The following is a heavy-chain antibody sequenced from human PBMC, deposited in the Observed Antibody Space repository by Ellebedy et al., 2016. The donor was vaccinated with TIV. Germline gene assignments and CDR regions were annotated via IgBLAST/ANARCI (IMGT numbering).Heavy chain of an antibody. Sequence: GESLKISCAASGFTFSSYGMHWVRQAPGKGLEWVAVIWYDGSNKYYADSVKGRFTISRDNSKNTLYLQMNSLRAEDTAVYYCAGGLLYHDYGDYEAYYGMDVWGQGTTVTVSS. CDR2: IWYDGSNK. D-gene: IGHD4-17*01. V-gene: IGHV3-33*01. J-gene: IGHJ6*02. CDR3: AGGLLYHDYGDYEAYYGMDV. CDR1: GFTFSSYG.